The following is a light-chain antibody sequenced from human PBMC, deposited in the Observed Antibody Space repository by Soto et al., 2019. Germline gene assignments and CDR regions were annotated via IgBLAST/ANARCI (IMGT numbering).Light chain of an antibody. CDR2: DAS. J-gene: IGKJ4*01. Sequence: FVLTQSAGTLSLSPGQRATLYCRASQTVRNNYLAWYQQKPGQAPRLMIYDASSRATGIPDRFSGGGSGTDFTLTISRLETEDFAVYYCQQFSSYPLTFGGGTKVDIK. V-gene: IGKV3-20*01. CDR3: QQFSSYPLT. CDR1: QTVRNNY.